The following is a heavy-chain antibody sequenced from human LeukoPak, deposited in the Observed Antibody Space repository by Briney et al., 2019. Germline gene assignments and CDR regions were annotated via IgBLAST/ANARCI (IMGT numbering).Heavy chain of an antibody. D-gene: IGHD1-26*01. CDR3: AKRIVGAPYAFDI. CDR2: ISGSGGST. Sequence: PGGSLRLSCAASGFTFSSYAKSWVRQAPGKGLEWVSAISGSGGSTYYADSVKGRFTISRDNSKNTLYLQMNSLRAEDTAIFYCAKRIVGAPYAFDIWGQGTMVTVSS. V-gene: IGHV3-23*01. J-gene: IGHJ3*02. CDR1: GFTFSSYA.